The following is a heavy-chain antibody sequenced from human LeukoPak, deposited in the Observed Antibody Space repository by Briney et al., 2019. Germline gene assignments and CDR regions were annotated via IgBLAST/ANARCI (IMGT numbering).Heavy chain of an antibody. CDR1: GGSVSTTNYY. D-gene: IGHD2-15*01. Sequence: SETLSLTCTVSGGSVSTTNYYWSWIRQPPGKGLEWIGYIYYSGSTNYNPSLKSRVTISVDTSKNQFSLKLSSVTAADTAVYYCARAFCSGGSCYSVYWGQGTLVTVSS. CDR2: IYYSGST. J-gene: IGHJ4*02. V-gene: IGHV4-61*01. CDR3: ARAFCSGGSCYSVY.